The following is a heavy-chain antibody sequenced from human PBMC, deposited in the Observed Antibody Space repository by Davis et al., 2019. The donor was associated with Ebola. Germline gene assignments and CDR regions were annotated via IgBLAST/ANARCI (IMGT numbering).Heavy chain of an antibody. J-gene: IGHJ4*02. CDR2: ITSSSSYM. V-gene: IGHV3-21*04. Sequence: GGSLRLSCAASGFTFSIYTMNWVRQAPGKGLEWVSSITSSSSYMYYADSVKGRFTISRDNAKNSLYLQMNSLRAEDTAVYYCARDAAPYYDFWSGYPDYWGQGTLVTVSS. CDR1: GFTFSIYT. D-gene: IGHD3-3*01. CDR3: ARDAAPYYDFWSGYPDY.